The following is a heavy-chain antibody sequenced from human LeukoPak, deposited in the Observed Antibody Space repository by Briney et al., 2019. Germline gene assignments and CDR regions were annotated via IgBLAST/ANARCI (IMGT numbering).Heavy chain of an antibody. Sequence: GGSLRLSCAASGFTFSSYAMSWVRQAPGKGLEWVSAISGSGGSTYYADSVKGRFTISRDNSKNTLYLQMNSLRAEDTAVYYCARGTFYYGSGNGLGYYMDVWGKGTTVTVSS. CDR3: ARGTFYYGSGNGLGYYMDV. CDR2: ISGSGGST. D-gene: IGHD3-10*01. J-gene: IGHJ6*03. CDR1: GFTFSSYA. V-gene: IGHV3-23*01.